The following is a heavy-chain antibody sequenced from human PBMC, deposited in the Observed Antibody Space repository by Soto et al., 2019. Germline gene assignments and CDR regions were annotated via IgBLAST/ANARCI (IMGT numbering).Heavy chain of an antibody. V-gene: IGHV3-23*01. D-gene: IGHD2-15*01. CDR2: ISGSGGST. CDR1: GFTFSSYA. Sequence: GGSLRLSCAASGFTFSSYAMSWVRQAPGKGLEWVSAISGSGGSTYYADSVKGRFTISRDNSKNTLYLQMNSLRAEDTAVYYCAKGYCSGGSCYYLDYYYGMYGWGQGTTVTVSS. CDR3: AKGYCSGGSCYYLDYYYGMYG. J-gene: IGHJ6*02.